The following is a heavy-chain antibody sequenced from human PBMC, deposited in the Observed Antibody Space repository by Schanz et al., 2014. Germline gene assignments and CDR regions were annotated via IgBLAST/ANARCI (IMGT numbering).Heavy chain of an antibody. CDR2: IVPIAGIT. Sequence: QVHLVQSGAEVKKPGSSVKVSCKASGGTFSSDTFSWGRQAPGQGLEWMGRIVPIAGITNYAQRFQGRVTSTADKSSDTAYMELSSLRSEDTAVYYCAREVGLYDRGWFDPWGQGTLVTVSS. CDR3: AREVGLYDRGWFDP. V-gene: IGHV1-69*08. D-gene: IGHD3-22*01. J-gene: IGHJ5*02. CDR1: GGTFSSDT.